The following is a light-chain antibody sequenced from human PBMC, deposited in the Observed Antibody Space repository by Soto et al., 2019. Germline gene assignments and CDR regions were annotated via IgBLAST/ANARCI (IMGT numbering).Light chain of an antibody. CDR1: QGISNY. CDR2: AAS. V-gene: IGKV1-27*01. J-gene: IGKJ1*01. CDR3: QRFNSDPPT. Sequence: IHMTHSPSSLSAFVGDRVTITCRASQGISNYLAWYQQKPGRVPKLLIYAASTLQSGVPSRFSGSGSGTDFTLTISSLQPEDVATYYCQRFNSDPPTFGQGTKVDIK.